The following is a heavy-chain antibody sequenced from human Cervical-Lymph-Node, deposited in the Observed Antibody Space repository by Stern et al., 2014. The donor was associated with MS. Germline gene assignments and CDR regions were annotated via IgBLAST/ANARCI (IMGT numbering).Heavy chain of an antibody. D-gene: IGHD3-9*01. CDR3: ARVLLRYFDWLSRFDP. CDR1: GGSISSYS. J-gene: IGHJ5*02. Sequence: QLQLQESGPGLVKPSATLSLTCHVSGGSISSYSWSWIRQPPGKGLEWIGDIYYRWSTNYNPSLKSRLTISVATSTNNFSLKLSSVTAADTAVYYCARVLLRYFDWLSRFDPWGQGTLVTVSS. CDR2: IYYRWST. V-gene: IGHV4-59*01.